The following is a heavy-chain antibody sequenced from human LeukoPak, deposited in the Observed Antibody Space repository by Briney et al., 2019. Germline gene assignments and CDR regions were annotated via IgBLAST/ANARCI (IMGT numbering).Heavy chain of an antibody. V-gene: IGHV1-18*01. J-gene: IGHJ5*02. D-gene: IGHD1-26*01. CDR1: GYTFTSYG. Sequence: ASVKVSCKASGYTFTSYGISWVRQAPGQGLEWMGWISAYNGNTNYAQKLQGRVTMTTDTSTSTAYMELRSLRPDDTAVYYCARGDLEWEPDPNWFDPWGQGTLVTVSS. CDR3: ARGDLEWEPDPNWFDP. CDR2: ISAYNGNT.